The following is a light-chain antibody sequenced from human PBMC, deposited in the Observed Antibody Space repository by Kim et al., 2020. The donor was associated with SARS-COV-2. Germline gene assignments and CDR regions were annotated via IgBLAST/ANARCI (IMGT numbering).Light chain of an antibody. CDR3: QAWDSSAWV. J-gene: IGLJ3*02. CDR2: QDS. V-gene: IGLV3-1*01. CDR1: KLGDKY. Sequence: SYKLTQPPSVSVSPGQTASITCSGDKLGDKYACWYQQKPGQSPVLVIYQDSKRPSGIPERFSGSNSGNTATLTISGTQAMDEADYYCQAWDSSAWVFGGG.